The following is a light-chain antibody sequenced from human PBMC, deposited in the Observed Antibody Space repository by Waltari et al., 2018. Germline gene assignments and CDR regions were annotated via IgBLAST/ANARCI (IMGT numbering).Light chain of an antibody. J-gene: IGLJ3*02. Sequence: VTIPCVRSSGKIDSKYVQWYQQRPGSAPTTILYRDNERPSGVPARFSGSIDRSSNSASLIISGLTSDDEADYYCQSADGDYSMVIGGGTRLTVL. CDR2: RDN. CDR1: SGKIDSKY. V-gene: IGLV6-57*03. CDR3: QSADGDYSMV.